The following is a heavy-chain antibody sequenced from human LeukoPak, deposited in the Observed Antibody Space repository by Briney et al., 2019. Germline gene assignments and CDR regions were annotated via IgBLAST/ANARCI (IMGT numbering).Heavy chain of an antibody. CDR1: GGSISSSSYY. J-gene: IGHJ4*02. CDR3: ARDAYDSSGYSFDY. V-gene: IGHV4-39*07. D-gene: IGHD3-22*01. Sequence: SETLSLTCTVSGGSISSSSYYWGWLRQPPGTGREWIGSIYYSGSTYYTPSLKSRVTMPVDKSKNQFSLKLSSVPAADTAVYYCARDAYDSSGYSFDYWGQGTLVTVSS. CDR2: IYYSGST.